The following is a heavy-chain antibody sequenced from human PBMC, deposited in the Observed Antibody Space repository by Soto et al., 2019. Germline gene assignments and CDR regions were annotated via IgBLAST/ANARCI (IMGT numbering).Heavy chain of an antibody. J-gene: IGHJ4*02. CDR3: AVAVAGPTAIGY. V-gene: IGHV3-74*01. CDR1: GFTFSSYW. Sequence: EVQLVESGGGLVQPGGSLRLSCAASGFTFSSYWMHWVREAPGKGLVWVSRINSDGSSTSYADSVKGRFTISRDNAKNTLYLQMNSLRAEDTAVYYCAVAVAGPTAIGYWGQGTLVTVSS. D-gene: IGHD6-19*01. CDR2: INSDGSST.